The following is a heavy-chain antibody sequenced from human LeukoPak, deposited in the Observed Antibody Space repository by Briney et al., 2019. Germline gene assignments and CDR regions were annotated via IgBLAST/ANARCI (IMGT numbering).Heavy chain of an antibody. V-gene: IGHV4-59*01. CDR1: GDSISHYY. D-gene: IGHD4-23*01. J-gene: IGHJ4*02. Sequence: PSETLSLTCTVSGDSISHYYWSWIRQPLGKGLEWIGYIFYSGSTNYNPSLKSRVIISVDTSRNQFSLKLNSLTAADTAVYYCARGSSAPRWFPFDYWGQGTLVTVSS. CDR3: ARGSSAPRWFPFDY. CDR2: IFYSGST.